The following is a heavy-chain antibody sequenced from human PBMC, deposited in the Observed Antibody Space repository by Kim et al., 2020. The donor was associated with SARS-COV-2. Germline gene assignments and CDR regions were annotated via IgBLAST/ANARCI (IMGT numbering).Heavy chain of an antibody. CDR3: ARGYSSGWYSY. V-gene: IGHV7-4-1*02. Sequence: PTYAQGFTGRFVFSLDTSVSTAYLQISSLKAEDTAVYYCARGYSSGWYSYWGQGTLVTVSS. CDR2: P. J-gene: IGHJ4*02. D-gene: IGHD6-19*01.